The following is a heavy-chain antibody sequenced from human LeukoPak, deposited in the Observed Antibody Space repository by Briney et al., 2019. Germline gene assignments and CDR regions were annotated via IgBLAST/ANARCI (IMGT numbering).Heavy chain of an antibody. CDR1: GFTFSSYS. CDR3: AASSWYVVFDY. D-gene: IGHD6-13*01. V-gene: IGHV3-48*04. J-gene: IGHJ4*02. CDR2: ISSSSSTI. Sequence: GGSLRLSCAASGFTFSSYSMNWVRQAPGKGLEWVSYISSSSSTIYYADSVKGRFTISRDNAKNSPYLQMNSLRAEDTAVYYCAASSWYVVFDYWGQGTLVTVSS.